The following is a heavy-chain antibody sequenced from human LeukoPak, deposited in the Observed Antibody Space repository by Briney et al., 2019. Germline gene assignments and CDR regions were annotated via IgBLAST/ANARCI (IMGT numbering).Heavy chain of an antibody. Sequence: GGSLRLSCAASGFTFNTYAINWVRQAPGKGLEWVSAISGSGGRTYYGDSVKGRFTISRDNSKNTLYLQMNSLRAEDTAVYYCAKDGVVTITFDYWGQGTLVTVSS. J-gene: IGHJ4*02. V-gene: IGHV3-23*01. D-gene: IGHD3-16*01. CDR2: ISGSGGRT. CDR1: GFTFNTYA. CDR3: AKDGVVTITFDY.